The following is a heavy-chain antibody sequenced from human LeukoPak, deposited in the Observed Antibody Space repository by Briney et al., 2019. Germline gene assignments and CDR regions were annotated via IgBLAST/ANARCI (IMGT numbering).Heavy chain of an antibody. CDR3: AREQQWLVLDYYYGMDV. J-gene: IGHJ6*04. D-gene: IGHD6-19*01. CDR2: ISYDGSNK. Sequence: GGSLSLSCAASGFTLSSYAMHWVRQAPGKGRECVAVISYDGSNKYYADSVKGRFTISRDNSKNTLYLQMNSLRAEDTAVYYCAREQQWLVLDYYYGMDVWGKGTTVTVSS. V-gene: IGHV3-30*04. CDR1: GFTLSSYA.